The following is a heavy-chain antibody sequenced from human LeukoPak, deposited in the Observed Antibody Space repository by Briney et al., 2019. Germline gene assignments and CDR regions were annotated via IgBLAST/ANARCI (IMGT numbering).Heavy chain of an antibody. CDR1: GYTFTSYY. CDR2: ISAYNGNT. CDR3: ARDITGGYSSSWYVFNYYYYMDV. D-gene: IGHD6-13*01. Sequence: ASVKVSCKASGYTFTSYYMHWVRQAPGQGLEWMGWISAYNGNTNYAQKLQGRVTMTTDTSTSTAYMELRSLRSDDTAVYYCARDITGGYSSSWYVFNYYYYMDVWGKGTTVTVSS. J-gene: IGHJ6*03. V-gene: IGHV1-18*04.